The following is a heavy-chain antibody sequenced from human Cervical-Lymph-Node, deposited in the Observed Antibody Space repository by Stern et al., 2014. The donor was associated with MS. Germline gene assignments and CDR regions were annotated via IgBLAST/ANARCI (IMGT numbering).Heavy chain of an antibody. CDR2: IYSSGYT. CDR1: GGSINSGAYY. CDR3: AKESGTVAA. J-gene: IGHJ4*02. V-gene: IGHV4-61*02. D-gene: IGHD4-23*01. Sequence: QVQLVESGPGQVRPSQTLSLTCTVSGGSINSGAYYWNWIRQSAGKGLEWIGHIYSSGYTNYNPSLKSRVTIAIDTSRNQFSVKVNFVTAADTAVYYCAKESGTVAAWGQGTLVTVSS.